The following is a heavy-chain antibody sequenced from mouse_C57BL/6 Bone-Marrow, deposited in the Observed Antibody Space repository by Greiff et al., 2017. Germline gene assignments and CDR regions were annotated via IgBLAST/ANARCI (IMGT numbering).Heavy chain of an antibody. V-gene: IGHV2-4*02. CDR1: GFSLTSYG. CDR3: ARGLGAMDY. J-gene: IGHJ4*01. CDR2: IWSGGST. D-gene: IGHD4-1*01. Sequence: VQLQQSGPGLVQPSPSLSISCTASGFSLTSYGVHWVRQPPGKGLEWLGVIWSGGSTDYNAAFISRLSISKDNSKSQVFLKMNSLQSDDTAIYYCARGLGAMDYWGQGTSVTVSS.